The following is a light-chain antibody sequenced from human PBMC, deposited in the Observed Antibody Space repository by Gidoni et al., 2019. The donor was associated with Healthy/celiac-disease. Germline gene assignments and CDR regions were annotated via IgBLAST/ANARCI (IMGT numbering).Light chain of an antibody. CDR1: QSVSSY. V-gene: IGKV3-11*01. Sequence: EIVLTQSPATLSLSPGERATLSCRASQSVSSYLAWYQQKPGQAPRLLIYDASNRATGIPARFRVSGSGTDFTLTISSLEPEAFAFYYCQQRSNWPLTFGGGTKVEIK. CDR2: DAS. CDR3: QQRSNWPLT. J-gene: IGKJ4*01.